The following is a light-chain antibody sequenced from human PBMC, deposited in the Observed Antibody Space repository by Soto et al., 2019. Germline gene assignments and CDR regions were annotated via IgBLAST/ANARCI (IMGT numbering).Light chain of an antibody. CDR1: SXDFVSYNH. J-gene: IGLJ1*01. Sequence: QSVLTQPPSVSGSPGQSITISCTGTSXDFVSYNHVSWYQQPPGTAPKLMIYEVSKRPSGVPNRFSGSKSGNTASLTISGLQAADEADYYCSLYTSKNAYVFGTGTKVTVL. V-gene: IGLV2-18*01. CDR3: SLYTSKNAYV. CDR2: EVS.